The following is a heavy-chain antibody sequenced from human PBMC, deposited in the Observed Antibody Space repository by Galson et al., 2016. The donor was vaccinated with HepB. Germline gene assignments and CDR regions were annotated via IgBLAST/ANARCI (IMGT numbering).Heavy chain of an antibody. CDR3: AREGVLQLTGQWSSTYFDFGMDV. Sequence: QSGAEVTKPGESLRISCSTSGYSFSNYWIAWVRQMPGKGLEWMGIIYPDDSEARYSPSFQGQVTFSVDKSISTAFLQWTSLKASDTAIYYCAREGVLQLTGQWSSTYFDFGMDVWGQGTTVTVSS. V-gene: IGHV5-51*01. J-gene: IGHJ6*02. CDR2: IYPDDSEA. D-gene: IGHD1-1*01. CDR1: GYSFSNYW.